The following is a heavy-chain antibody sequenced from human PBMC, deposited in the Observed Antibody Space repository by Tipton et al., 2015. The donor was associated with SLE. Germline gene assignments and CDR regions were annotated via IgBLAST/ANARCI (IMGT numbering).Heavy chain of an antibody. Sequence: TLSLTCAVSGYSISSGYYWGWIRQPPGKGLEWIGSIYHSGSTYYNPSLKSRVTISVDTSKNQFSLKLSSVTAADTAVYYCARLKDESFDYWGQGTLVTVSS. CDR3: ARLKDESFDY. J-gene: IGHJ4*02. CDR2: IYHSGST. CDR1: GYSISSGYY. V-gene: IGHV4-38-2*01.